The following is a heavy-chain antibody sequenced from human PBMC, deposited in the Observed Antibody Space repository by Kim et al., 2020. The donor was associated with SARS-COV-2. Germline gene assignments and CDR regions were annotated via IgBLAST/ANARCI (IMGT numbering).Heavy chain of an antibody. CDR2: SNK. D-gene: IGHD3-3*01. J-gene: IGHJ6*02. V-gene: IGHV3-33*03. Sequence: SNKYYADAVKGRFTVSRDNSKNTLHLEMNSLRAEDTAVYYCARVTTALDVWGQGTTVTVPS. CDR3: ARVTTALDV.